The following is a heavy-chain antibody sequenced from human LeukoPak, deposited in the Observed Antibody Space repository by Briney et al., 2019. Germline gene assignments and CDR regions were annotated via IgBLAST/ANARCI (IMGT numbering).Heavy chain of an antibody. CDR3: ARDATPHYYGMDV. CDR1: GYTFTGYY. V-gene: IGHV1-2*02. CDR2: INPNSGGT. Sequence: GASVKVSCKASGYTFTGYYMHWVRRAPGQGLEWMGWINPNSGGTNYAQKFQGRVTMTSDTSISTAYMELSRLRSDDTAVYYCARDATPHYYGMDVWGQGTTVTVSS. J-gene: IGHJ6*02.